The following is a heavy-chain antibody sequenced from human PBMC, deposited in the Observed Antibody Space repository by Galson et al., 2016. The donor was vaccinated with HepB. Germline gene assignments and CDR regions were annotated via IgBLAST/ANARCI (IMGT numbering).Heavy chain of an antibody. D-gene: IGHD2-2*01. V-gene: IGHV3-53*01. CDR3: ATQSASTKCYWCFDP. CDR1: GFTVSNLY. Sequence: SLRLSCAASGFTVSNLYMTWVRQAPGKGLEWVALIYNSGRTTYAGSVKGRFIISRDNSKNMMFLQMNNLRADDTAVYYCATQSASTKCYWCFDPWGQGTLVTVSS. J-gene: IGHJ5*02. CDR2: IYNSGRT.